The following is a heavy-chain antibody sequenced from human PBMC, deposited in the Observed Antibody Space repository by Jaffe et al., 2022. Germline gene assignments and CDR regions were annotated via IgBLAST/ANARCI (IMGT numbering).Heavy chain of an antibody. Sequence: QVQLQESGPGLVKPSDTLSLTCAVSGYSISSSNWWGWIRQPPGKGLEWIGYIYYSGSTYYNPSLKSRVTMSVDTSKNQFSLKLSSVTAVDTAVYYCARNSHPSYYDFWSGYRPGAFDIWGQGTMVTVSS. CDR2: IYYSGST. D-gene: IGHD3-3*01. CDR1: GYSISSSNW. J-gene: IGHJ3*02. CDR3: ARNSHPSYYDFWSGYRPGAFDI. V-gene: IGHV4-28*07.